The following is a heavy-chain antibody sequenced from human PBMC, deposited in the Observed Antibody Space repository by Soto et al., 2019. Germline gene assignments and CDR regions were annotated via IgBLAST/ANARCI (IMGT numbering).Heavy chain of an antibody. CDR3: AKVGGGEYCSGGSCYSGWFDP. Sequence: QVQLVESGGGVVQPGRSLRLSCAASGFTFSSYGMHWVRQAPGKGLEWVAVISYDGSNKYYADSVKGRFTISRDNSKNTLYLQMNSLRAEDTAVYYCAKVGGGEYCSGGSCYSGWFDPWGQGTLVTVSS. D-gene: IGHD2-15*01. CDR1: GFTFSSYG. V-gene: IGHV3-30*18. CDR2: ISYDGSNK. J-gene: IGHJ5*02.